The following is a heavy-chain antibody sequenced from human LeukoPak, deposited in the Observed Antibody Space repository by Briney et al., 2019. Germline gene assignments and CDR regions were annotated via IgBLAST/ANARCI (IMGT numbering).Heavy chain of an antibody. D-gene: IGHD3-22*01. J-gene: IGHJ4*02. CDR1: GDSFTNYW. CDR3: ARSYYDSSGYYYSSFDY. Sequence: GESLKISCKGSGDSFTNYWIGWVRQMPGKGLEWMGIIYPGDSDTRYSPSFQGQVTISADKSISTAYLQCNSLKASDTAMYYCARSYYDSSGYYYSSFDYWGQGTLVTVSS. CDR2: IYPGDSDT. V-gene: IGHV5-51*01.